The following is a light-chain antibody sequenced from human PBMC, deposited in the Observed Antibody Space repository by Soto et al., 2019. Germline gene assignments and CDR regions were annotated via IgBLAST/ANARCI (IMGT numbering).Light chain of an antibody. J-gene: IGKJ1*01. CDR2: DAS. CDR3: QQYDTYPWT. Sequence: DIQMTQSPSTLSASLGARASITCPASPSLSTWLAWYPQIPGKAPKLLIYDASTLESGVPSRFSGSGSGTEFTLTISSLEPDDFAAYYCQQYDTYPWTFGQGTKVDI. CDR1: PSLSTW. V-gene: IGKV1-5*01.